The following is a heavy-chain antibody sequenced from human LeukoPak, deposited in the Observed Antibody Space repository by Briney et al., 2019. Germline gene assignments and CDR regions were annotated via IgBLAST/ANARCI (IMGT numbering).Heavy chain of an antibody. J-gene: IGHJ3*02. CDR3: AKDRTSGNYYTDPFDI. D-gene: IGHD3-10*01. CDR2: ISGSGDST. CDR1: GFTFSSYA. Sequence: PGGSLRLSCAAFGFTFSSYAMSWVRQAPEKGLEWVSAISGSGDSTNYADSVKGRFTISRDNSNNTLYLQMNSLRAEDSAVYYCAKDRTSGNYYTDPFDIWGQGTMVTVSS. V-gene: IGHV3-23*01.